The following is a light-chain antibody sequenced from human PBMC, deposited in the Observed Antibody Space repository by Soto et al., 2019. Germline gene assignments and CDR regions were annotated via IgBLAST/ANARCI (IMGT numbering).Light chain of an antibody. CDR3: SSYTSSITPYV. J-gene: IGLJ1*01. CDR1: SSDVGAYKY. CDR2: NVS. Sequence: QSVLTQPASGSGSPGQSITISYTDTSSDVGAYKYVSWYQQHPGQAPKLLIYNVSNRPSGVANRFSGYKSGNTASLTISGLQAEDEADYYCSSYTSSITPYVFGTGTKVTVL. V-gene: IGLV2-14*03.